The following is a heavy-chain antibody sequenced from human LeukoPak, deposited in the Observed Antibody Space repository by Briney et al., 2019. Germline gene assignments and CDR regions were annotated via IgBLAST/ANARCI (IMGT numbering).Heavy chain of an antibody. J-gene: IGHJ6*04. CDR1: GFNFHRFT. V-gene: IGHV3-43*01. CDR2: IGRDGRVT. D-gene: IGHD3-10*02. CDR3: AELGITMIGGV. Sequence: GGSLRLSCTASGFNFHRFTMHWVRQSPGTGLEWFSSIGRDGRVTSYADSVKGRFTISRDNAKNSLYLQMNSLRAEDTAVYYCAELGITMIGGVWGKGTTVTISS.